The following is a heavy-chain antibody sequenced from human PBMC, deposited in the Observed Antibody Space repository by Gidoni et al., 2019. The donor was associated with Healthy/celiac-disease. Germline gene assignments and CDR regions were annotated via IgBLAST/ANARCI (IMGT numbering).Heavy chain of an antibody. CDR3: ARHDYGDYGDYGMDV. J-gene: IGHJ6*02. Sequence: QLQLQESGPGLVKPSATLSLTCPVPGGPICSSSYYWGWIRQPPGKGLEWIGSIYYSGSTYYNPTLKSRVTISVDTSKNQFSLKLSSVTAADTAVYYCARHDYGDYGDYGMDVWGQGTTVTVSS. CDR2: IYYSGST. V-gene: IGHV4-39*01. D-gene: IGHD4-17*01. CDR1: GGPICSSSYY.